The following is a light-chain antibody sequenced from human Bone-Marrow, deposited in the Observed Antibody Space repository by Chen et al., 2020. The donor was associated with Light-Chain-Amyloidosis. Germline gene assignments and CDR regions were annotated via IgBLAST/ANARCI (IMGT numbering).Light chain of an antibody. CDR2: DNY. J-gene: IGLJ3*02. CDR3: GTWDSSLSAGV. Sequence: QSVLTQPPSVSAAPGQKVTISCSGSSSNIGNNYVSWYQQLPGTAPKLLIYDNYKRPSGIPARFSGSKSGTAATLGTTGLETGDEADYYCGTWDSSLSAGVFGGGTKLTVL. V-gene: IGLV1-51*01. CDR1: SSNIGNNY.